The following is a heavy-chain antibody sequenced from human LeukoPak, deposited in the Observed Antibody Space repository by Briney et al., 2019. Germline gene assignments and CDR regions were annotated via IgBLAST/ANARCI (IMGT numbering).Heavy chain of an antibody. J-gene: IGHJ5*02. CDR2: INHSGST. V-gene: IGHV4-34*01. Sequence: SETLSLTCAVYGGSFSGYYWSWIRQPPGKGLEWIGEINHSGSTNYNPSLKSRVTISVDTSKNQISLKLGSVTAADTAVYYCARHKVVVVANSWFDPWGQGTLVTVSS. CDR3: ARHKVVVVANSWFDP. CDR1: GGSFSGYY. D-gene: IGHD2-15*01.